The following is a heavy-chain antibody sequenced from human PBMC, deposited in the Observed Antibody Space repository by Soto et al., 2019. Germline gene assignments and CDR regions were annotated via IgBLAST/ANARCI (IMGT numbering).Heavy chain of an antibody. D-gene: IGHD2-8*02. CDR3: ARDKITGLFDY. CDR1: GGSFSGYY. Sequence: SETLSLTCAVYGGSFSGYYLTWIRQPPGTGLEWIGEINHSGSTNFNPSLKSRVTISVDTSKNQFSLKLTSVTAADTAVYYCARDKITGLFDYWGQGTLVTVSS. V-gene: IGHV4-34*01. J-gene: IGHJ4*02. CDR2: INHSGST.